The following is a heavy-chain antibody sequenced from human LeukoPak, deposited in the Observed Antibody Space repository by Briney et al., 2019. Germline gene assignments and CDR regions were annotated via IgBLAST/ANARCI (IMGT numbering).Heavy chain of an antibody. CDR2: IKQDGSEK. J-gene: IGHJ4*02. CDR1: GFTFSSYW. CDR3: ARAGFDY. Sequence: PGGSLRLSCAAYGFTFSSYWMSWVRQAPGKGLEWVANIKQDGSEKYYVDSVKGRFTISRDNAKDSLYLQMNSLRAEDTAVYYCARAGFDYWGQGTLVTVSS. V-gene: IGHV3-7*01.